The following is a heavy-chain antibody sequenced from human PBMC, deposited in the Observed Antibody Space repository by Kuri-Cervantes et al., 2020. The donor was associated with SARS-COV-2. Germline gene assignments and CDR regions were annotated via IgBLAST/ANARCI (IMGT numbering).Heavy chain of an antibody. J-gene: IGHJ4*02. D-gene: IGHD1-26*01. CDR3: ARASLQEYSGSYFHYFDY. Sequence: GGSLRLSCAASGFTFNSYSMDWVRQAPGKGLEWVSSISTSSSYIYYADSVKGRFTISRDTAKNSLYLQMNSLRAEDTAVYYCARASLQEYSGSYFHYFDYWGQGTLVTVSS. CDR1: GFTFNSYS. V-gene: IGHV3-21*01. CDR2: ISTSSSYI.